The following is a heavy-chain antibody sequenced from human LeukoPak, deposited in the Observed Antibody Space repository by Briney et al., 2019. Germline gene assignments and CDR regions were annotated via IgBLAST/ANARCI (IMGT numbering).Heavy chain of an antibody. V-gene: IGHV3-23*01. J-gene: IGHJ6*02. Sequence: QPGGSLRLSCAASGFTFSNYAMNWVRQAPGKGLEWVSLISGSTGSTYYADSVKGRFSISRDNSKNTLYLQMNSLRAEDTAVYYCARDGILDYGYGMDVWGQGTTVTVSS. D-gene: IGHD1-1*01. CDR3: ARDGILDYGYGMDV. CDR1: GFTFSNYA. CDR2: ISGSTGST.